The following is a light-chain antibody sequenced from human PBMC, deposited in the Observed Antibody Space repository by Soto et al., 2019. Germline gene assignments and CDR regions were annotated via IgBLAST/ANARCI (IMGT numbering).Light chain of an antibody. CDR1: QTVDSN. V-gene: IGKV3-15*01. CDR3: QQYNNWPLT. CDR2: GAS. Sequence: EIVMTQSPVTLSVSPGEGATLSCRASQTVDSNLVWYQKKPGQAPRLLIFGASTRATGIPARFSGSGSGTEFTLTISSLQSEDFAVYYCQQYNNWPLTFGGGTKVEIE. J-gene: IGKJ4*01.